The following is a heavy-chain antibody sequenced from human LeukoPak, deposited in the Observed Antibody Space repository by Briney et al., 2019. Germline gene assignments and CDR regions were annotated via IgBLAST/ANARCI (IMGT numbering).Heavy chain of an antibody. CDR2: ISYDGSNK. J-gene: IGHJ4*02. CDR1: GFTFSSYA. D-gene: IGHD6-19*01. V-gene: IGHV3-30-3*01. Sequence: PGGSLRLSCAASGFTFSSYAMHWVRQAPGKGLEWVAVISYDGSNKYYADSVKGRFTISRDNSKNTLYLQMNSLRAEDTAVYYCARGAYSSGWAHFDHWGQGTLVTVSS. CDR3: ARGAYSSGWAHFDH.